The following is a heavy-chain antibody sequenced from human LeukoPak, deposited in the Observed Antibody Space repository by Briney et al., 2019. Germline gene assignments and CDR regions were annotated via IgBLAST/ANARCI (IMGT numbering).Heavy chain of an antibody. CDR2: ISWNSGSI. CDR3: AKDIGSSGSYSDY. D-gene: IGHD3-10*01. J-gene: IGHJ4*02. V-gene: IGHV3-9*01. CDR1: GFTFDDYA. Sequence: GRSLRLSCAASGFTFDDYAMHWVRQATGKGLEWVSGISWNSGSIGYADSVKGRFTISRDNAKNSLYLQMNSLRAEDTALYYCAKDIGSSGSYSDYWGQGTLVTVSS.